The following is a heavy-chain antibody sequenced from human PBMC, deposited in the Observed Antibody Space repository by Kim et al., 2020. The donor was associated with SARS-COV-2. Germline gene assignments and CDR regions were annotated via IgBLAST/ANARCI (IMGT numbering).Heavy chain of an antibody. D-gene: IGHD2-15*01. J-gene: IGHJ5*02. V-gene: IGHV4-34*01. CDR3: ARGQTFSGIVVVDPRRWFDP. Sequence: RVTISVDTSKNQFSLKLSSVTAADTAVYYCARGQTFSGIVVVDPRRWFDPWGQGTLVTVSS.